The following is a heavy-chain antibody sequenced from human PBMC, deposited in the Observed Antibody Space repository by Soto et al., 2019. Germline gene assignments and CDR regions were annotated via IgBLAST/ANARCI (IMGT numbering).Heavy chain of an antibody. CDR1: GYSFTSYW. CDR2: IYPGDSDT. Sequence: PGESLKISCKGSGYSFTSYWIGWVRQMPGKGLEWMGIIYPGDSDTRYSPSFQGQVTISADKSISTAYLQWSSLKASDTAMYYCARHPTGYCSGGSCYSFTPKKGHYYYYYMDVWGKGTTVTVSS. CDR3: ARHPTGYCSGGSCYSFTPKKGHYYYYYMDV. D-gene: IGHD2-15*01. J-gene: IGHJ6*03. V-gene: IGHV5-51*01.